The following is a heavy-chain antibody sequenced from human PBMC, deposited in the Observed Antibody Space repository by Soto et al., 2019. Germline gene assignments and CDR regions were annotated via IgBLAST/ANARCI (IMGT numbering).Heavy chain of an antibody. Sequence: PGGSLRLSCAASGFTFSSYGMHWVRQAPGKGLEWVAVIWYDGSNKYYADSVKGRFIISRDNSKNTLYLQMNSLRAEDTAVYYCARNHINNSIAAPPIYYYYYYGMDVWGQGTTVTVSS. V-gene: IGHV3-33*01. CDR3: ARNHINNSIAAPPIYYYYYYGMDV. J-gene: IGHJ6*02. CDR2: IWYDGSNK. D-gene: IGHD6-6*01. CDR1: GFTFSSYG.